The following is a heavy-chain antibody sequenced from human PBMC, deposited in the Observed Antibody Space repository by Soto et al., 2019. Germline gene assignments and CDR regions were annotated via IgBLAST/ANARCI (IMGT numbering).Heavy chain of an antibody. D-gene: IGHD6-25*01. CDR1: GFTFSNYA. CDR2: ISGSGGTT. CDR3: AKFFVETGSNSGWPWSFHY. Sequence: EVQLLESGGGLDQPGRSQRLSCAASGFTFSNYAMSWVRQAPGQGLDWVSAISGSGGTTYYADSVKGRFTISRDNSKNTLFLQMNSLRAEDAAVYYCAKFFVETGSNSGWPWSFHYWGQGTLVTVSS. V-gene: IGHV3-23*01. J-gene: IGHJ4*02.